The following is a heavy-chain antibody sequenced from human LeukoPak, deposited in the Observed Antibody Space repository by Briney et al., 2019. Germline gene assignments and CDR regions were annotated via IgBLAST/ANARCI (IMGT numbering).Heavy chain of an antibody. CDR1: GFTFSSYA. J-gene: IGHJ5*02. CDR3: ARSASGYDA. D-gene: IGHD5-12*01. Sequence: AGGSLRLACTASGFTFSSYAMYWVRQAPGKGLEWVSGIFGSGGSAHYADSVKGRFTISRDNAKNTLYLQMNSLRVEDTAVYYCARSASGYDAWGQGTLVTVSS. V-gene: IGHV3-23*01. CDR2: IFGSGGSA.